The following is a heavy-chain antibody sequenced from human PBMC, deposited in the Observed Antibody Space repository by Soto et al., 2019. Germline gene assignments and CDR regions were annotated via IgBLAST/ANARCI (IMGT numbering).Heavy chain of an antibody. CDR3: AKDIGPPTPNDFYYGMDV. CDR1: GFTFDDYA. J-gene: IGHJ6*02. V-gene: IGHV3-9*01. D-gene: IGHD3-16*01. CDR2: ISWNSGSI. Sequence: DVQLVESGGGLVQPGRSLRLSCAASGFTFDDYAMHWVRQAPGKGLEWVSGISWNSGSIGYADSVKGRFTISRDNAKNSLYLQMNSLRAEDTALYYCAKDIGPPTPNDFYYGMDVWGQGTTVTVSS.